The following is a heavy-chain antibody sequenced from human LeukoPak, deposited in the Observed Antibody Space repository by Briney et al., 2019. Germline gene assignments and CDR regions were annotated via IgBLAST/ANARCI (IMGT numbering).Heavy chain of an antibody. CDR2: ISYDGSNK. CDR1: GFTFSSYG. J-gene: IGHJ4*02. CDR3: AKGGDPYSSSGWQQLGGYYFDY. V-gene: IGHV3-30*18. D-gene: IGHD6-6*01. Sequence: GGSLRLSCAASGFTFSSYGMHWVRQAPGKGLEWVAVISYDGSNKYYADSVKGRFTISRDNSKNTLYLQMNSLRAEDTAVYYCAKGGDPYSSSGWQQLGGYYFDYWGQGTLVTVSS.